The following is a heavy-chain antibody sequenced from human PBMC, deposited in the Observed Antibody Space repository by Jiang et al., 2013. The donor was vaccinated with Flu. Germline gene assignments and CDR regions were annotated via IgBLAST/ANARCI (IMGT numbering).Heavy chain of an antibody. CDR1: GFTFSSYA. D-gene: IGHD3-3*01. V-gene: IGHV3-23*01. CDR2: ISGSGGST. J-gene: IGHJ6*02. Sequence: QLLESGGGLVQPGGSLRLSCAASGFTFSSYAMSWVRQAPGKGLEWVSAISGSGGSTYYADSVKGRFTISRDNSKNTLYLQMNSLRAEDTAVYYCAKMDDDFWSGGSADYYYGMDVWGQGTTVTVSS. CDR3: AKMDDDFWSGGSADYYYGMDV.